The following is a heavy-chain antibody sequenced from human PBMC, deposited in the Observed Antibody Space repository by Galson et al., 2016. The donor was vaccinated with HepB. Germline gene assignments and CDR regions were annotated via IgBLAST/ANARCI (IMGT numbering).Heavy chain of an antibody. CDR3: ARVRIAVAENSYFFDS. CDR2: IYYSGGST. CDR1: GVSLSSYY. J-gene: IGHJ4*02. D-gene: IGHD6-19*01. V-gene: IGHV4-59*01. Sequence: LSLTCTVSGVSLSSYYWSWIRQPPGKGLEWIGYIYYSGGSTNYNPSLKSRVTISVDTLMNQFSLKLSSVTAADTAVYFCARVRIAVAENSYFFDSWGQGTLVTVSS.